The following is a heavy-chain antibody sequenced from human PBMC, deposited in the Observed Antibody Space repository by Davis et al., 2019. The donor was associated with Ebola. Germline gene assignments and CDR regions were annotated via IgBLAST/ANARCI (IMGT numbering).Heavy chain of an antibody. D-gene: IGHD3-3*01. CDR1: GGSFSGYY. CDR2: INHSGST. CDR3: ATDYH. V-gene: IGHV4-34*01. J-gene: IGHJ5*02. Sequence: SETLSLTCAVYGGSFSGYYWSWIRQPPGKGLEWIGQINHSGSTSHNPSLKSRVTISVDTSKNQFSLKVNSVTAADTAVYYCATDYHWGQGTLVTVSS.